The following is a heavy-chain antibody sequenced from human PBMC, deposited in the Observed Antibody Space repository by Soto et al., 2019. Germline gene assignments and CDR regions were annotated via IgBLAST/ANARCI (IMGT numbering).Heavy chain of an antibody. CDR2: ISAYNGNT. J-gene: IGHJ5*02. V-gene: IGHV1-18*01. CDR1: VYTFTSYG. CDR3: ARYSSGWYGSGWFDP. Sequence: ASVKVSCKASVYTFTSYGISWVRQAPGQGLEWMEWISAYNGNTNYAQKLQGRVTMTTDTSTSTAYMELRSLRSDDTAVYYCARYSSGWYGSGWFDPWGQGTLVTVSS. D-gene: IGHD6-19*01.